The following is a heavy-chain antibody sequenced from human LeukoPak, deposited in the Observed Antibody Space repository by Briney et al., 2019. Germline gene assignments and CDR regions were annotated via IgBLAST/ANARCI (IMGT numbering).Heavy chain of an antibody. Sequence: GGSLRLSCAASGFTFSSYWMTWVRQAPGKGLEWVANIKQDGSEKYYVDSVKGRFTIFRDNAKNSLYLQMNSLRAEDTAVYFCVRLLDSSRSRYQAFPYWGQGTLVTVSS. V-gene: IGHV3-7*01. D-gene: IGHD2-15*01. CDR2: IKQDGSEK. CDR3: VRLLDSSRSRYQAFPY. J-gene: IGHJ4*02. CDR1: GFTFSSYW.